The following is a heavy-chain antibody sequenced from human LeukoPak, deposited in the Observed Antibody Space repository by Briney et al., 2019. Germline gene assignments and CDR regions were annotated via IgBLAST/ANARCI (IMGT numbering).Heavy chain of an antibody. J-gene: IGHJ5*02. CDR1: GGSFSDYY. Sequence: SETLSLTCAVYGGSFSDYYWSWIRQPPGKGLEWIGEINPSGSTNYSPSLKSRVTISVDTSKNQFFLKLSSVTAADTAVYYCARVPAATNWFDPWGQGTLVTVSS. CDR2: INPSGST. V-gene: IGHV4-34*01. D-gene: IGHD2-2*01. CDR3: ARVPAATNWFDP.